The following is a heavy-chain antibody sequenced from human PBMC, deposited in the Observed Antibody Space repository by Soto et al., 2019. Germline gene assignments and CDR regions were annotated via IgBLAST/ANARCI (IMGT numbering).Heavy chain of an antibody. D-gene: IGHD6-19*01. CDR2: ISGSGGST. CDR3: AKGWRGQWLALWFDP. J-gene: IGHJ5*02. CDR1: GFPFSSYA. V-gene: IGHV3-23*01. Sequence: GAMRLSCAASGFPFSSYAMRWVRQAPGKGLEWVSAISGSGGSTYYADSVKGRFTISRDNSNNTLYLQMNSLRAEGTAVYYCAKGWRGQWLALWFDPWGQGTLV.